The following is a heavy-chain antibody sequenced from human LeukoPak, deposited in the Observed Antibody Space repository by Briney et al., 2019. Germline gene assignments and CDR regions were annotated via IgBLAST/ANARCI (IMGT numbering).Heavy chain of an antibody. CDR3: ARGPHYDFWSGYSSDTAYFQH. Sequence: PSETLSLTCTVSGGSISSYYWSWIRQPPGKGLEWIGYIYYSGSTNYNPSLKSRVTISVDTSKNQFSLKLSSVTAADTAVYYCARGPHYDFWSGYSSDTAYFQHWGQGTLVTVSS. D-gene: IGHD3-3*01. CDR2: IYYSGST. V-gene: IGHV4-59*01. J-gene: IGHJ1*01. CDR1: GGSISSYY.